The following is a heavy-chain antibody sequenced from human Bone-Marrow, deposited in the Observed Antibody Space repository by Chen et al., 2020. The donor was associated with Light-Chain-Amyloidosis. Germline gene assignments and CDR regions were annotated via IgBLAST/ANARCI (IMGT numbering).Heavy chain of an antibody. CDR1: GFTVRSNG. Sequence: QVQLVESGGGVVQPGRSLRLSCAASGFTVRSNGMNWVRQAPGKGLEWVAVIWYDGSNQYYADSVKGRFTIARDNSMNTLYLQMNSLRVEDTAVYYCARWADEKKMDVWGQGTTVTVSS. CDR2: IWYDGSNQ. CDR3: ARWADEKKMDV. V-gene: IGHV3-33*01. J-gene: IGHJ6*02.